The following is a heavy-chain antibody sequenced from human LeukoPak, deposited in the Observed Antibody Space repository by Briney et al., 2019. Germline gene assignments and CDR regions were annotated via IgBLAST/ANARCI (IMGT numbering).Heavy chain of an antibody. CDR1: GFTFSDYY. V-gene: IGHV3-11*01. Sequence: GGSLRLSCAASGFTFSDYYMSWIRQAPGKGLEWVSYISSSGSTIYYADSVKGRFTISRDNAKNSLYLQMNSLRAEDTALYHCAREVWGDYGDRPLDYWGQGTLVTVSS. CDR3: AREVWGDYGDRPLDY. J-gene: IGHJ4*02. CDR2: ISSSGSTI. D-gene: IGHD4-17*01.